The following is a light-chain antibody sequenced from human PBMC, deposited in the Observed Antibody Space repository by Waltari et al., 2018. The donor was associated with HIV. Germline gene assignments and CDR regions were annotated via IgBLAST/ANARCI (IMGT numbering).Light chain of an antibody. V-gene: IGKV1-33*01. J-gene: IGKJ4*01. Sequence: DIQMTQSPSSLSPSVGDRVPITCQASQDISNYLNWYQQKPGKAPKLLIYDASNLETGVPSRFSGSGSGTDFTFTISSLQPEDVATYYCQQYENLPPTFGGGTKVEIK. CDR3: QQYENLPPT. CDR1: QDISNY. CDR2: DAS.